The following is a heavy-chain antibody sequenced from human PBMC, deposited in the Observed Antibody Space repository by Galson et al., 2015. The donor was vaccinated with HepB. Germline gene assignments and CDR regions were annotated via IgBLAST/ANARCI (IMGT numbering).Heavy chain of an antibody. V-gene: IGHV3-30*04. CDR3: ARTFYFDY. CDR1: GFTFSSYA. D-gene: IGHD3-16*01. Sequence: SLRLSCAASGFTFSSYAMNWVRQAPGKGLEWVAVSSSDGDNEYYADSVKGRFTISRDNSENTVYLQMHSLRVEDTAVYYCARTFYFDYWGQGTLVTVSS. CDR2: SSSDGDNE. J-gene: IGHJ4*02.